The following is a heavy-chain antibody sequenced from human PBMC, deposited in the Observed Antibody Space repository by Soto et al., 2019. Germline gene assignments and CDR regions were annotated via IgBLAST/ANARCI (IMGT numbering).Heavy chain of an antibody. CDR1: GGTFISYA. Sequence: QVQLVQSGAEVKKPGSSVKVSCKASGGTFISYAISWVRQAPGQWLEWMGGIIPIFGTANYAQKFQGRVTITADESTRTAYMELSSRMSDDTAVYYCARLSSVGAAGGYYYYGMDVWGQGTTVTVSS. D-gene: IGHD2-15*01. J-gene: IGHJ6*02. CDR3: ARLSSVGAAGGYYYYGMDV. V-gene: IGHV1-69*12. CDR2: IIPIFGTA.